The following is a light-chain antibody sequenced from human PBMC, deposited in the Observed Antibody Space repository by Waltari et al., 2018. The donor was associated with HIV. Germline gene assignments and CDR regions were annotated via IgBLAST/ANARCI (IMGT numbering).Light chain of an antibody. Sequence: SYELTQPPSVSVSPGQTARITCSGAALPKQYAYWYQQKPGQAPVAVIYKDSERPSGIPERFSGSSSGTTVTLTISGVQAEDEADYYCQSADSSGTWVFGGGTELTVL. CDR1: ALPKQY. CDR2: KDS. CDR3: QSADSSGTWV. V-gene: IGLV3-25*03. J-gene: IGLJ3*02.